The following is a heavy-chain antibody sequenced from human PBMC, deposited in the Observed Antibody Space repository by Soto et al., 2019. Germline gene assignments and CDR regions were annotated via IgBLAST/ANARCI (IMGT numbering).Heavy chain of an antibody. CDR3: ARAVGKFDP. V-gene: IGHV1-3*01. J-gene: IGHJ5*02. Sequence: QVQLVQSGAEVKKPGASVKVSCKASGYTFSSYAFHWVRQATGQRLEWMGWINAANGKVKYSQKFQGRVTITRDTSASTAYMELSGLSSEDTAVYYCARAVGKFDPWGQGTLVTVSS. CDR1: GYTFSSYA. D-gene: IGHD6-19*01. CDR2: INAANGKV.